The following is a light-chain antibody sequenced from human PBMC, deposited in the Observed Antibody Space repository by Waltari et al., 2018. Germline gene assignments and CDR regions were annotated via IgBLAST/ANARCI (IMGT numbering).Light chain of an antibody. J-gene: IGKJ1*01. V-gene: IGKV1-5*03. CDR3: QQYNTFPWT. Sequence: DIQMTQSPSTLSASVGDRVTITCRASQSISTWLAWYQQKPGKAPNRLIYKASALESGVPSRVSGSGSATDFTLTISGLQPDDFATYFCQQYNTFPWTFGQGTKVEIK. CDR2: KAS. CDR1: QSISTW.